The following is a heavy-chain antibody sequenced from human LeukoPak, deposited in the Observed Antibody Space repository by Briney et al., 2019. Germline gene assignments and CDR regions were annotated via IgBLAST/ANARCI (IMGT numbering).Heavy chain of an antibody. Sequence: GECLKISCQASGYTFTTYWIGWVRQMPGKGLECMGIIYPDDSDTTYSPSFQGQVTISADKSFSTAYLQWSSLKASDTAIYYCARLGGDTYYFGSASYPSWYFDLWGRGTLVTVSS. V-gene: IGHV5-51*01. J-gene: IGHJ2*01. CDR1: GYTFTTYW. CDR3: ARLGGDTYYFGSASYPSWYFDL. CDR2: IYPDDSDT. D-gene: IGHD3-10*01.